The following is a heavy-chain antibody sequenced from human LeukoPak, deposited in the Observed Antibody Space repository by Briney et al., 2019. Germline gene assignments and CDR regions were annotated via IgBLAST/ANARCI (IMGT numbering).Heavy chain of an antibody. D-gene: IGHD3-22*01. V-gene: IGHV4-59*12. CDR2: IYYSGST. CDR1: GGSISSFY. CDR3: ARGTDRSKIGY. J-gene: IGHJ4*02. Sequence: SETLSLTCTVSGGSISSFYWSWIRQPPGKGLEWIAYIYYSGSTNYNPSLKSRVTISVDTSKNQFSLKLSSVTAADTAVYYCARGTDRSKIGYWGQGTLVTVSS.